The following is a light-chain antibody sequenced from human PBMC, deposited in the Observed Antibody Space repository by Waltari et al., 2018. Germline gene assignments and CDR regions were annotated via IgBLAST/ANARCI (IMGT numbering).Light chain of an antibody. J-gene: IGKJ3*01. CDR1: QSVSSY. Sequence: VILTQSPATLSLSPGERATLSCRASQSVSSYLAWYQQKPGQAPRLLIYGASSRATGIPDRVSGSGSGTEFTLTISSLEPEDFAVYYCQKYSSSPFTFGPGTKLDIK. CDR2: GAS. CDR3: QKYSSSPFT. V-gene: IGKV3-20*01.